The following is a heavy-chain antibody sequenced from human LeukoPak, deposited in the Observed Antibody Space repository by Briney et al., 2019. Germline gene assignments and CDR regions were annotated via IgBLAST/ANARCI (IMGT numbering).Heavy chain of an antibody. Sequence: PSETLSLTCAVYGGSFSGYYWSWIRQPPGKGLEWIGEINHSGSTNYNPSLKSRVTISVDTSKNQFSLKLSSVTAADTAVYYCARGVAWEHTRDDFDIWGQGRMVSVSS. V-gene: IGHV4-34*01. CDR1: GGSFSGYY. J-gene: IGHJ3*02. CDR3: ARGVAWEHTRDDFDI. D-gene: IGHD1-26*01. CDR2: INHSGST.